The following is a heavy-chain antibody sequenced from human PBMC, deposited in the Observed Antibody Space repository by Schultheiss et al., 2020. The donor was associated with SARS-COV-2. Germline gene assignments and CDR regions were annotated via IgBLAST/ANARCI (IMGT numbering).Heavy chain of an antibody. CDR2: ISSSSSTI. D-gene: IGHD1-7*01. CDR1: GFTFSNAW. CDR3: ARVGLGESYNWNYVLDY. J-gene: IGHJ4*02. Sequence: GGSLRLSCAASGFTFSNAWMNWVRQAPGKGLEWVSYISSSSSTIYYADSVKGRFTISRDNAKNSLYLQMNSLRDEDTAVYYCARVGLGESYNWNYVLDYWGQGTLVTVSS. V-gene: IGHV3-48*02.